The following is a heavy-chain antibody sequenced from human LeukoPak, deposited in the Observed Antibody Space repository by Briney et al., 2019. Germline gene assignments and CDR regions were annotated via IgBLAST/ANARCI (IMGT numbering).Heavy chain of an antibody. V-gene: IGHV4-4*07. CDR2: IYTSGST. D-gene: IGHD4-23*01. CDR1: GGSISSYY. CDR3: ARDADLTTVVTLPDY. J-gene: IGHJ4*02. Sequence: SETLSLTCTVSGGSISSYYWSWIRQPAGKGLEWIGRIYTSGSTNYNPSLKSRVTMSVDTSKNQFSLKLSSVTAADTAVYYCARDADLTTVVTLPDYWGQGTLVTVSS.